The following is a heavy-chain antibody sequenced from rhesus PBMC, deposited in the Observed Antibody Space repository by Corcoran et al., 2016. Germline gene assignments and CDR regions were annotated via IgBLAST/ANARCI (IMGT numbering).Heavy chain of an antibody. CDR3: AKEGYINSLDV. CDR2: IDPSDSDT. D-gene: IGHD5-24*01. Sequence: EVQLVQSGTEVKRPGESLKISCKTSGYSFTSYWISWVRQMSGKGLEWMGAIDPSDSDTSYSPSCQGQVTISADKSISTAYLQWSSLKASDSATYYCAKEGYINSLDVWGRGVLVTVSS. V-gene: IGHV5-2*01. J-gene: IGHJ5-2*02. CDR1: GYSFTSYW.